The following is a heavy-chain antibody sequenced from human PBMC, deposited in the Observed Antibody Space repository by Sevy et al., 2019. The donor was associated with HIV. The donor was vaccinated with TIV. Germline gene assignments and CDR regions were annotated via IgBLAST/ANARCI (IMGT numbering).Heavy chain of an antibody. J-gene: IGHJ4*02. CDR2: IKQAGSKK. V-gene: IGHV3-7*01. D-gene: IGHD2-21*02. CDR3: SREAGDFNWRPYYSDS. CDR1: GFIFADYW. Sequence: GGSLRLSCAGSGFIFADYWLSWVRQSPGKGLEWVATIKQAGSKKYYVDSVKGRFAISRDNGRNSVSLEMTGLRVEDTALYYCSREAGDFNWRPYYSDSWGQGTLVTVSS.